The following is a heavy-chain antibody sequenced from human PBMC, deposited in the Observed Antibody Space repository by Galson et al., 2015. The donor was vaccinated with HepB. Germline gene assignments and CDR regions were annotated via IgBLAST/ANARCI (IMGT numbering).Heavy chain of an antibody. V-gene: IGHV3-23*01. CDR2: ISGSGGST. CDR3: AKVTPFVMATSGYRYFDY. J-gene: IGHJ4*02. D-gene: IGHD3-3*01. Sequence: SLRLSCAASGFTFSSYAMSWVRQAPGKGLEWVSAISGSGGSTYYADSVKGRFTISRDNSNNTLYLQMNSLRAEDTAIYYCAKVTPFVMATSGYRYFDYWGQGTLVTVSS. CDR1: GFTFSSYA.